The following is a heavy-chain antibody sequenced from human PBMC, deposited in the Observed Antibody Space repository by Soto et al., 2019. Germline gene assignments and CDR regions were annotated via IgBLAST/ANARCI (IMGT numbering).Heavy chain of an antibody. V-gene: IGHV1-45*02. CDR2: ITPFNGNT. J-gene: IGHJ4*02. D-gene: IGHD2-8*01. Sequence: QMQLVQSGAEVKKTGSSVKVSCKTSGYTFTYRYLHWVRQAPGQALEWMGWITPFNGNTNYAQEFLDRVTITRDRSMSTAFMELSSLRSEDTAMYYCAGGTNSAWGPLGYWGQGTLVTVSS. CDR1: GYTFTYRY. CDR3: AGGTNSAWGPLGY.